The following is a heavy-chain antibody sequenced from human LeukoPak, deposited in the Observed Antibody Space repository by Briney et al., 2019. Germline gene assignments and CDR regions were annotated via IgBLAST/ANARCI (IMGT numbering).Heavy chain of an antibody. V-gene: IGHV1-2*02. CDR3: ARGAYYYDSSGPLDY. CDR2: INPNSGGT. Sequence: ASVKVSCKASGYTFTGYHMHWVRQAPGQGLEWMGWINPNSGGTNYAQKFQGRVTMTRDTSISTAYMELSRLRSDDTAVYYCARGAYYYDSSGPLDYWGQGTLVTVSS. D-gene: IGHD3-22*01. CDR1: GYTFTGYH. J-gene: IGHJ4*02.